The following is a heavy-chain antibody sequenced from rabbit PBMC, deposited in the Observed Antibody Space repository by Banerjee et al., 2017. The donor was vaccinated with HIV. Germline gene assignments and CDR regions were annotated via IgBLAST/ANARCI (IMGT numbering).Heavy chain of an antibody. J-gene: IGHJ4*01. Sequence: QSLEESGGDLVKPGASLTLTCTASGFSFSSRYYMYWVRQAPGKGLEWIGTIYTGDGNTYYASWAKGRFTISKTSSTTVTLQMTSLTAADTATYFCARFWYTDYGDLWGPGTL. CDR1: GFSFSSRYY. CDR3: ARFWYTDYGDL. CDR2: IYTGDGNT. V-gene: IGHV1S40*01. D-gene: IGHD2-1*01.